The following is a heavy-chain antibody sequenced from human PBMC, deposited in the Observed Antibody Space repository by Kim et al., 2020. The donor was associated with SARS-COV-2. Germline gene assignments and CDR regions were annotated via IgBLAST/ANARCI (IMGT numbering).Heavy chain of an antibody. CDR1: GFTFSSHW. CDR3: ARRQFTSGRYYFDY. V-gene: IGHV3-74*01. J-gene: IGHJ4*02. CDR2: INSDGSTI. Sequence: GGSLRLSCAASGFTFSSHWMHWVRQAPGKGLVWVSRINSDGSTISYADSVKGRFTISRDNAKNTLYLQMNSLRAEDTAVYYCARRQFTSGRYYFDYWGQGTLVTVSS. D-gene: IGHD6-19*01.